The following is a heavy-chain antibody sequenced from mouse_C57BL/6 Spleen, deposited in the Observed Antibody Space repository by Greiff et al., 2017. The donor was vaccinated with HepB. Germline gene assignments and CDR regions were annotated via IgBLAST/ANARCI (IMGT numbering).Heavy chain of an antibody. Sequence: QVQLQQSGPGLVQPSQSLSITCTVSGFSLTSYGVHWVRQSPGKGLEWLGVIWSGGSTDYNASFISRLSIIKDKSKSQVFFKMNSLQADDTAIYYCARKGDYYGSSFLYWGQGTLVTVSA. CDR2: IWSGGST. D-gene: IGHD1-1*01. CDR3: ARKGDYYGSSFLY. V-gene: IGHV2-2*01. J-gene: IGHJ3*01. CDR1: GFSLTSYG.